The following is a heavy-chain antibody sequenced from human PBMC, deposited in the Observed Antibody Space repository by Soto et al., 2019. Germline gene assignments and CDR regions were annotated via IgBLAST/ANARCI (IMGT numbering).Heavy chain of an antibody. Sequence: QVQLVQSGAEVKKPGASVKVSCKASGYTFTNYGIIWVRQAPGQGLEWMGWIIPYNGKTDYAQNLQGRVTMTTDTSTSTAYMELRSLRSDDTAVYYCARGDTVVVPAAMPGFSFDFWGQGTLVTVSS. J-gene: IGHJ4*02. CDR2: IIPYNGKT. CDR1: GYTFTNYG. D-gene: IGHD2-2*01. V-gene: IGHV1-18*01. CDR3: ARGDTVVVPAAMPGFSFDF.